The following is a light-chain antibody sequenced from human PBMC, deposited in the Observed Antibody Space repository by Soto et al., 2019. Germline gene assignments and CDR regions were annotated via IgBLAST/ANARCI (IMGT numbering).Light chain of an antibody. V-gene: IGKV3-15*01. Sequence: EIVMTQSPATLSVSPGERATLSCRASQSVSTDLAWYQQQPGPAPRLLIYHASTGATGIPARFSGSGSGTKITLTISSVQAEEWGVYDGQQNKEWPLTFGGGTKVEIK. CDR2: HAS. CDR1: QSVSTD. CDR3: QQNKEWPLT. J-gene: IGKJ4*01.